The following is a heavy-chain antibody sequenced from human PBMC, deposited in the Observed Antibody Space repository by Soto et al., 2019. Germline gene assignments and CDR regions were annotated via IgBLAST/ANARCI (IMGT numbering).Heavy chain of an antibody. Sequence: ASVKVSCQASGYTFTSYGISWVRQAPGQGLEWMGWISAYNGNTNYAQKLQGRVTMTTDTSTSTAYMELRSLRSDDTAVYYCARDLSCTNGVCYTRTNWFDPWGQGTLVTVSS. V-gene: IGHV1-18*01. CDR3: ARDLSCTNGVCYTRTNWFDP. CDR2: ISAYNGNT. J-gene: IGHJ5*02. D-gene: IGHD2-8*01. CDR1: GYTFTSYG.